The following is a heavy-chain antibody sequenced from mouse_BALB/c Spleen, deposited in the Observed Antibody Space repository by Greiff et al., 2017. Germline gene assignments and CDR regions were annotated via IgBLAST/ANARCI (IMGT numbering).Heavy chain of an antibody. CDR3: ARPDDGDHSPWFAY. V-gene: IGHV5-6*01. Sequence: EVQLVESGGDLVKPGGSLKLSCAASGFTFSSDCMSCVRRTLDKRLQWVATIMSGGSYTYYPDSVKGRFTISRDNAKNTLYLQMSSLKSEDTAMYYCARPDDGDHSPWFAYWGQGTLVTVSA. CDR1: GFTFSSDC. J-gene: IGHJ3*01. D-gene: IGHD2-13*01. CDR2: IMSGGSYT.